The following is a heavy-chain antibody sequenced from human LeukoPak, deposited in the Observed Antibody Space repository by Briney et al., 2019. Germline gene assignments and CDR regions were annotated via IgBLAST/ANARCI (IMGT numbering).Heavy chain of an antibody. CDR1: GFTFSSYA. CDR2: ISYDGSNK. CDR3: AREQYLDDAFDI. Sequence: PGGSLRLSCAASGFTFSSYAMHWVRQAPGKGLEWVAVISYDGSNKYYADSVKGRFTISRDNSKNTLYLQMNSLRAEDTAVYYCAREQYLDDAFDIWGQGTMVTASS. V-gene: IGHV3-30-3*01. J-gene: IGHJ3*02. D-gene: IGHD2-2*01.